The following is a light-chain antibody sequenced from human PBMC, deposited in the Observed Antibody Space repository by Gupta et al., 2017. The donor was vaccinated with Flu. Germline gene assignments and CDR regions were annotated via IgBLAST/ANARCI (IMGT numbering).Light chain of an antibody. J-gene: IGKJ4*01. CDR1: QSVSSY. CDR2: DAS. CDR3: QQRSNWAT. V-gene: IGKV3-11*01. Sequence: EIVLTQSPATLSLSPGDRATLSCRASQSVSSYLAWYQQKPGQAPRLLIYDASNRATGIPARCSGSGSGTDFTLTISSLEPEDFAVYYCQQRSNWATFGGGTKVEIK.